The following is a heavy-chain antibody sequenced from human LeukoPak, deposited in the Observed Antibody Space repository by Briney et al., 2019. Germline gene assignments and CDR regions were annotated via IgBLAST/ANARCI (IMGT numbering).Heavy chain of an antibody. CDR1: GFTFSSYG. CDR2: ISYDGSNK. V-gene: IGHV3-30*19. CDR3: ARDYDCSAGSCYSEFDY. Sequence: GGSLRLSCAASGFTFSSYGMHWVRQAPGRGLEWVAVISYDGSNKYYADSVEGRFTISRDNSKNTLYLQMNSLRAEDTVVYYCARDYDCSAGSCYSEFDYWGQGTLVTVSS. J-gene: IGHJ4*02. D-gene: IGHD2-15*01.